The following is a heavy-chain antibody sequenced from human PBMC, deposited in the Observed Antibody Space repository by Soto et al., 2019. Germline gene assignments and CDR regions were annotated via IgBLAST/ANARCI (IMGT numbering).Heavy chain of an antibody. CDR3: ARVLGYSSSRWRHRAIDF. CDR1: GYTFSNYG. D-gene: IGHD6-13*01. CDR2: ISAYTRST. Sequence: ASVKVSCKASGYTFSNYGVSWVRQAPGQRLEWMGWISAYTRSTNFAQLFQGRVTMTTDTSTSTAYMELRSLTSDDTAVYYCARVLGYSSSRWRHRAIDFSGQAPMVTVS. J-gene: IGHJ3*01. V-gene: IGHV1-18*01.